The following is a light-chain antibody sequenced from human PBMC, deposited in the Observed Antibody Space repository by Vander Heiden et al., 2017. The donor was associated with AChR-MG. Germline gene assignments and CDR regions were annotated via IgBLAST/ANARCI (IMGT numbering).Light chain of an antibody. J-gene: IGLJ3*02. CDR3: AAWDDSLSGPV. CDR2: SNN. Sequence: SVLTQPPSPSWPPGQRVTIACSGSSSNIGSNYVYRYQQLPGTAPKLLIYSNNQRPSGVPDRFSGSKSGTSASLAISGLRSEDEADYYCAAWDDSLSGPVFGGGTKLTVL. CDR1: SSNIGSNY. V-gene: IGLV1-47*02.